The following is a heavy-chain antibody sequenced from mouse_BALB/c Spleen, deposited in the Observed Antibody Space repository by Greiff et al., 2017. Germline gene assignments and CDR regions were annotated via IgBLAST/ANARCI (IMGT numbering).Heavy chain of an antibody. CDR3: ARDSRLRPLYYAMDY. CDR1: GFSLTSYG. V-gene: IGHV2-9*02. D-gene: IGHD1-2*01. J-gene: IGHJ4*01. CDR2: IWAGGST. Sequence: QVQLQQSGPGLVQPSQSLSITCTVSGFSLTSYGVHWVRQSPGQGLEWLGVIWAGGSTNYNSALMSRLSISKDNSKSQVFLKMNSLQTDDTAMYYCARDSRLRPLYYAMDYWGQGTSVTVAS.